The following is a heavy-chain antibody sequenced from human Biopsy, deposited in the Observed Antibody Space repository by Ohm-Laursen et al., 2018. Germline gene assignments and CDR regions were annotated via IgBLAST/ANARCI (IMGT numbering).Heavy chain of an antibody. Sequence: SETLSLTCTVSGDSISSYYWGWIRQPPGKGLEWIGNIYYDGITYYNPSLKSRVAMSVDTSKNQFSLRLTSVTAADTAVYYCARVAGGYAYYYGMDVWGQGTTVIVSS. CDR2: IYYDGIT. D-gene: IGHD5-12*01. CDR1: GDSISSYY. CDR3: ARVAGGYAYYYGMDV. V-gene: IGHV4-59*04. J-gene: IGHJ6*02.